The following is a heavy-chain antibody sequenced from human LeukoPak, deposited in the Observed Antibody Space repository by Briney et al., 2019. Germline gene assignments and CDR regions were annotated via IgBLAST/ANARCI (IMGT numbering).Heavy chain of an antibody. CDR3: ASIGERYLQTEHYFHH. D-gene: IGHD3-3*01. CDR2: ISYDESNK. J-gene: IGHJ1*01. CDR1: GFTFSDYA. V-gene: IGHV3-30*04. Sequence: PGRSLRLSCAASGFTFSDYAMHWVRQAPGKGLEWVAIISYDESNKYYADSVKDRFTISRDNSKNTLYLQINSLRAEDTAVYYCASIGERYLQTEHYFHHWGQGTLVTVSS.